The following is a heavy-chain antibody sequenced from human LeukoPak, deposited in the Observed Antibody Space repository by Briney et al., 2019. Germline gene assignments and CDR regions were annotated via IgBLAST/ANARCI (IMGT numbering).Heavy chain of an antibody. CDR2: INSDGSST. Sequence: GGSLRLSCAASGFTFSSYWMHWVRQAPGKGLVWVSRINSDGSSTSYADSVKSRFTISRDNAKNTLFLQMDSLRAEDTAVYYCARGGTSGSLIYWGQGTLVTVSS. J-gene: IGHJ4*02. CDR3: ARGGTSGSLIY. CDR1: GFTFSSYW. D-gene: IGHD1-26*01. V-gene: IGHV3-74*01.